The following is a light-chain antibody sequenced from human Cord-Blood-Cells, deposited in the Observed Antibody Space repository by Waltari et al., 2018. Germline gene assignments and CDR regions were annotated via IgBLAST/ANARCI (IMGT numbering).Light chain of an antibody. J-gene: IGKJ1*01. Sequence: DIQMTQSPSSLSASVGDRVTITCRASQSIISYLNWYQQKPGKAPKLLIYAASSLQSGVPSRFSGSGSGTDFTLTISSLQPEDFATYYGQQSYSTPRTFGQGTKVESK. CDR2: AAS. CDR1: QSIISY. CDR3: QQSYSTPRT. V-gene: IGKV1-39*01.